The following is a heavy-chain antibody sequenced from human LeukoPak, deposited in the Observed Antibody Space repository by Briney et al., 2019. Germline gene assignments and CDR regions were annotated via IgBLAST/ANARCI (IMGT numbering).Heavy chain of an antibody. CDR1: GYSFTSYW. V-gene: IGHV5-51*01. CDR3: ARLLGLQLVSYYFDY. D-gene: IGHD5-24*01. Sequence: GESLKISCKGSGYSFTSYWIGWVRQMPGKGLEWMGIIYPGDSDTRYSPSFQGQVTISADKSISTAYLQWSSLKASDTAMYYCARLLGLQLVSYYFDYWGQGTLVTVSS. J-gene: IGHJ4*02. CDR2: IYPGDSDT.